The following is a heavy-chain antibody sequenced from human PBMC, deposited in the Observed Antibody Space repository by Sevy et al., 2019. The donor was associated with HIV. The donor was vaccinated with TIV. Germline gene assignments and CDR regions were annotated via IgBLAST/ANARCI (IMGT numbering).Heavy chain of an antibody. V-gene: IGHV3-15*01. CDR2: IKSKTDGGTT. Sequence: GGSLRLSCGASAFTFSKAWMSWVRQAPGKGLEWVGRIKSKTDGGTTDYAAPGKGRFTISRDDSKNTLYLQMNSLKTEDTAVYYCTTEADYGDYAFDYWGQGTLVTVSS. D-gene: IGHD4-17*01. CDR1: AFTFSKAW. CDR3: TTEADYGDYAFDY. J-gene: IGHJ4*02.